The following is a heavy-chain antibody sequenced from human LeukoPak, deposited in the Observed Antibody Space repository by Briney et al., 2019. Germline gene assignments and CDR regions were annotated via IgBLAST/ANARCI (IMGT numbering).Heavy chain of an antibody. V-gene: IGHV4-34*01. CDR3: ARFAGVTTSPFDY. Sequence: PSETLSLTCAVYGGSFSGYYWSWIRQPPGKGQEWIGEINHSGSTNYNPSLKSRVTISVDTSKNQFSLKLSSVTAADTAVYYCARFAGVTTSPFDYWGQGTLVTVSS. CDR1: GGSFSGYY. CDR2: INHSGST. J-gene: IGHJ4*02. D-gene: IGHD2-21*02.